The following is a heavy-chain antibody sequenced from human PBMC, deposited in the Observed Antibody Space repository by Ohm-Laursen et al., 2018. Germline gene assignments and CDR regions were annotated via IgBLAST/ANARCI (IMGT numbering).Heavy chain of an antibody. Sequence: GTLSLTCSVYGGSFSNYYWSWIRQPPGKGLEWIGEINHSGSTNYNPSLKSRVTISIETSKNQFSLKLSSVTAADTALYYCARNDSSGYYYEYWGQGTLVTVSS. D-gene: IGHD3-22*01. CDR3: ARNDSSGYYYEY. CDR1: GGSFSNYY. J-gene: IGHJ4*02. CDR2: INHSGST. V-gene: IGHV4-34*01.